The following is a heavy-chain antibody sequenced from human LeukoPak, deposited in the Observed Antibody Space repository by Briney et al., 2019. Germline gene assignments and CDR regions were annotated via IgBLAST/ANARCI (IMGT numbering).Heavy chain of an antibody. V-gene: IGHV1-18*01. CDR2: ISAYNGNT. Sequence: ASVKVSFKTSGYTFTSYGISWVRQAPGQGLEWMGWISAYNGNTNYAQKFQGRVTTNTDTSTSTAYMELRSLRSDDTAVYYCARDPALAGDNGDYYYYGMDVWGLGTTVTVSS. J-gene: IGHJ6*02. CDR3: ARDPALAGDNGDYYYYGMDV. D-gene: IGHD6-19*01. CDR1: GYTFTSYG.